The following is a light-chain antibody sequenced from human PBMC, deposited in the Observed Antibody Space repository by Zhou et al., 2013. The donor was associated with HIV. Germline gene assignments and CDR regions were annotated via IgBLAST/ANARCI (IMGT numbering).Light chain of an antibody. Sequence: DIQMTQSPSSLSASVGDRVTITCRASQDISNYLAWYQQKPGKIPKLLIYAASTLQSGVPSRFSGSGSGTDFTLTISSLQPEDVATYYCQKYNGVPYTFGQGTKLEI. CDR3: QKYNGVPYT. V-gene: IGKV1-27*01. CDR2: AAS. J-gene: IGKJ2*01. CDR1: QDISNY.